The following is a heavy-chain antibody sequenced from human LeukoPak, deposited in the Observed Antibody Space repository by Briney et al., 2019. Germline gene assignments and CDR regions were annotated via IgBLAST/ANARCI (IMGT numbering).Heavy chain of an antibody. Sequence: SETLSLTCTVSDDSIRSYYWSWIRQPPGKGLEWIAYIYYSGSTNYNPSLKSRVTISVDTSKKQFSLKVGSVTAADTAVYYCARHDSTWPTIFGYWVQGALVTVSS. CDR1: DDSIRSYY. V-gene: IGHV4-59*08. CDR3: ARHDSTWPTIFGY. J-gene: IGHJ4*02. CDR2: IYYSGST. D-gene: IGHD6-13*01.